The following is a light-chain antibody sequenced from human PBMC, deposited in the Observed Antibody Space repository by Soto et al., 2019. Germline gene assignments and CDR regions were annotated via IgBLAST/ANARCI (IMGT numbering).Light chain of an antibody. CDR1: GGSIANNY. CDR3: LSLDSRAHWV. V-gene: IGLV6-57*04. J-gene: IGLJ3*02. CDR2: QDN. Sequence: NFMLTQPHSVSESPGQTVTISCTRSGGSIANNYVQWYQQRPGSAPTTVIYQDNERPSGVPDRFSGSIDTSSNSASLTISGLGGEDGADYYCLSLDSRAHWVLGGGPKLPV.